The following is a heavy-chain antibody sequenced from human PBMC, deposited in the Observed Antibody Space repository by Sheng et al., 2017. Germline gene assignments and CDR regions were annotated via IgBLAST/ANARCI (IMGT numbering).Heavy chain of an antibody. Sequence: QVQLQQWGAGLLKPSETLSLTCAVYGGSFSGYYWSWIRQPPGKGLEWIGEINHSGSTNYNPSLKSRVTISVDTSKNQFSLKLSSVTAADTAVYYCARFREVRGGEGGYRTSTYYYYGSDVWATDDVDRLL. CDR1: GGSFSGYY. D-gene: IGHD3-16*01. J-gene: IGHJ6*01. CDR3: ARFREVRGGEGGYRTSTYYYYGSDV. CDR2: INHSGST. V-gene: IGHV4-34*01.